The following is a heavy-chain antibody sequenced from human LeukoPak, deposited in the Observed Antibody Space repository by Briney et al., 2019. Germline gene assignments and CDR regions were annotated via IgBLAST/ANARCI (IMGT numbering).Heavy chain of an antibody. CDR1: GFTFSRYW. CDR2: IKQDGSEK. J-gene: IGHJ3*02. CDR3: ARRGAVTYAFDI. V-gene: IGHV3-7*01. D-gene: IGHD4-17*01. Sequence: GGSLRLSCAASGFTFSRYWMTWVRQAPGKGLEWVANIKQDGSEKYYVDSVKGRFTISRDNAKNTLYLQMNSLRVEDTAVYYCARRGAVTYAFDIWGQGTMVTVSS.